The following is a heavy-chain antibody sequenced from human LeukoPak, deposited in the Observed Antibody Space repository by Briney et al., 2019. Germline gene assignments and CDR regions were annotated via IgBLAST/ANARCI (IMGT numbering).Heavy chain of an antibody. J-gene: IGHJ4*02. CDR3: ARNSITIFGVVPGAELGY. CDR1: GYTFTSYY. D-gene: IGHD3-3*01. CDR2: INPSGGST. V-gene: IGHV1-46*01. Sequence: ASVKVSCKASGYTFTSYYMHWVRQAPGQGLEWMGIINPSGGSTSYAQKFQGRVTMTRDMSTSTVYMELSSLRSEDTAVYYCARNSITIFGVVPGAELGYWGQGTLVTVSS.